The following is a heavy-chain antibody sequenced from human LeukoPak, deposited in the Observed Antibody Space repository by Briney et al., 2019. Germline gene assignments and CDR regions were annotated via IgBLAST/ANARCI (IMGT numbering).Heavy chain of an antibody. CDR3: VRYYDPPVGDAFEI. CDR1: GFRFGSDW. D-gene: IGHD3-16*01. CDR2: INPDGSEK. Sequence: GGSLRLSCAASGFRFGSDWMSWVRQAPGKGLEWVANINPDGSEKYYVDSVKGRFTISRDNDKNSLYLRLNSLRADDTAVYYCVRYYDPPVGDAFEIWGQGTLVTVSS. V-gene: IGHV3-7*01. J-gene: IGHJ3*02.